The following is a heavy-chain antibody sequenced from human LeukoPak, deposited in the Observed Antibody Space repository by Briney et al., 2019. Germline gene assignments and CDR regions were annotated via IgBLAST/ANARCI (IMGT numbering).Heavy chain of an antibody. CDR1: GFTFSSYW. D-gene: IGHD3-3*01. Sequence: PGGSLRLSCAASGFTFSSYWMSWVRQAPGKGLGWVANIKQDGSEKTYVDSVKGRFTISRDNAKNSLYLQMNSLRAEDTAVYYCARDRTTWGWSGYISDNYYYYYGMDVWGQGTTVTVSS. V-gene: IGHV3-7*01. CDR3: ARDRTTWGWSGYISDNYYYYYGMDV. J-gene: IGHJ6*02. CDR2: IKQDGSEK.